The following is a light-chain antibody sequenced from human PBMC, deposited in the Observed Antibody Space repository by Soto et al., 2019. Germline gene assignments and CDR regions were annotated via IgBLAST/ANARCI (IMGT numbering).Light chain of an antibody. Sequence: EIVLTQSPGTLSLSPGERATLSCRASQSVSSSYLAWYQQKPGQAPRLLIYGASSRATGIPDRFSGSGSGTDFTLTISSLEPEDFAVYYGKQDGSSPWTFGQGTKVEIK. CDR1: QSVSSSY. V-gene: IGKV3-20*01. J-gene: IGKJ1*01. CDR3: KQDGSSPWT. CDR2: GAS.